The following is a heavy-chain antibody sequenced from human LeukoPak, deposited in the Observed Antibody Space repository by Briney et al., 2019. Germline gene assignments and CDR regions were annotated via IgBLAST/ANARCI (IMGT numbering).Heavy chain of an antibody. Sequence: GGSLRLSCAASGFTFSSYWMSWVRQAPWKGLEWVANIKQDGSEKYYVDSVKGRFTISIDNAKNSLYLQMNSLRAEDTAVYYCARDMGHYYDSSGYFDYWGQGTLVTVSS. D-gene: IGHD3-22*01. CDR2: IKQDGSEK. CDR1: GFTFSSYW. J-gene: IGHJ4*02. V-gene: IGHV3-7*01. CDR3: ARDMGHYYDSSGYFDY.